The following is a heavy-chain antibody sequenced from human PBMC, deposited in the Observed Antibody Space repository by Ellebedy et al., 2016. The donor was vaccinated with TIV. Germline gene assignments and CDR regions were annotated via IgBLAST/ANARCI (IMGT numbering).Heavy chain of an antibody. CDR1: GYTFTSNY. CDR3: GGGQWLAHVTYYYYGMDV. Sequence: ASVKVSXXASGYTFTSNYLHWVRQAPGQGLEWMGIINPSSGSTRYAQGTRYAQKFQGRVTMTRDTSTSTVYMQLSSLTSEDTAVYYCGGGQWLAHVTYYYYGMDVWGQGTTVTVSS. D-gene: IGHD6-19*01. CDR2: INPSSGST. V-gene: IGHV1-46*01. J-gene: IGHJ6*02.